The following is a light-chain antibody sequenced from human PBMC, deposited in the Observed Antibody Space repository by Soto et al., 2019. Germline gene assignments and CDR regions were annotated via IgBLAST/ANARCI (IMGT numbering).Light chain of an antibody. CDR1: SSDVGRYNY. CDR2: EVI. Sequence: QSALTQPASVSGSPGQSITISCTGTSSDVGRYNYVSWFQQHPGKAPKLMIFEVITRPSGVSNRCSGSKSGNTASLTISGLQIEDEADYYCCSYTSSTSAVFGGGTKLTVL. V-gene: IGLV2-14*01. J-gene: IGLJ2*01. CDR3: CSYTSSTSAV.